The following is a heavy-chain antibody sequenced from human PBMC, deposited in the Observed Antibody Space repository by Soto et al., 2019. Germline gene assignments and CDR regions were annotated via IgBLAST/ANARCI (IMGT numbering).Heavy chain of an antibody. Sequence: QVQLEESGGGVVQPGRSLRLSCAASGFTFSSSVMHWVRQAPGRGLEWVAVIWSDGSKKYYADSVTGRFAISRDNSINTLYLQMRRLSAEDTTVYSCAREGIWSGYHYALDVWGQGTTVTVAS. CDR2: IWSDGSKK. J-gene: IGHJ6*02. CDR3: AREGIWSGYHYALDV. CDR1: GFTFSSSV. V-gene: IGHV3-33*01. D-gene: IGHD3-3*01.